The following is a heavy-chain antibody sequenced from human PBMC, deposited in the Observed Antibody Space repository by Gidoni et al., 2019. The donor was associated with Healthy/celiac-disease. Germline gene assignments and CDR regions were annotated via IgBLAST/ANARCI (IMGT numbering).Heavy chain of an antibody. J-gene: IGHJ3*02. Sequence: LQLQASGPGLVTPSETLSLTCTVSGCSISSSSYYWGWIRQPPGKGLAWIGSIDYSGSTYYNPSIKSRVTISVDTSKNQFSLKLSSVTAADTAVYYCARFEYSSSCAFDIWGQGTMVTVSS. CDR2: IDYSGST. CDR1: GCSISSSSYY. V-gene: IGHV4-39*01. CDR3: ARFEYSSSCAFDI. D-gene: IGHD6-6*01.